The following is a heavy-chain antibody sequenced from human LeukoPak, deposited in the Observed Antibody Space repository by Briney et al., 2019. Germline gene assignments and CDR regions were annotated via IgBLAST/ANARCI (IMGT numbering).Heavy chain of an antibody. V-gene: IGHV3-23*01. Sequence: GGSLRLSCAASGFTFSSYAMSWVRQAPGKGLEWVTAISGSGGSTYYADSVKGRFTISRDNSKNTLYLQMNSLRAEDTAVYYCAKGVVATGSQFDYWGQGTLVTVSS. D-gene: IGHD5-12*01. J-gene: IGHJ4*02. CDR1: GFTFSSYA. CDR3: AKGVVATGSQFDY. CDR2: ISGSGGST.